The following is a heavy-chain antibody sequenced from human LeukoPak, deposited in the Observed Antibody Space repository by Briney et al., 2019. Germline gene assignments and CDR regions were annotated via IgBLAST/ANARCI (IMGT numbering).Heavy chain of an antibody. J-gene: IGHJ4*02. CDR3: AKDQDGYSGYDLDY. D-gene: IGHD5-12*01. CDR1: GFTFSSYS. Sequence: GGSLRLSCAASGFTFSSYSMNWVHQAPGKGLEWVAFIRYDGSNKYYADSGKGRFTISRDKSKNTLYLQMNSLRAEDTAVYYCAKDQDGYSGYDLDYWGQGTLVTVSS. CDR2: IRYDGSNK. V-gene: IGHV3-30*02.